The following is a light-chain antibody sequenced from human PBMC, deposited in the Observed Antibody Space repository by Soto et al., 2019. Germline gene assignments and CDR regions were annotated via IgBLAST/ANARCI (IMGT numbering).Light chain of an antibody. CDR1: GRDIGAYNY. Sequence: QSVLTQPASVSGSPGQSITISCTGSGRDIGAYNYVSWYQQHPGKAPKLIIYRVKNRPSGVSNRFSASKSAFTASLTISGLQAEDEADYYCSSYTTSYFYVFGPGTRSPS. V-gene: IGLV2-14*01. CDR3: SSYTTSYFYV. J-gene: IGLJ1*01. CDR2: RVK.